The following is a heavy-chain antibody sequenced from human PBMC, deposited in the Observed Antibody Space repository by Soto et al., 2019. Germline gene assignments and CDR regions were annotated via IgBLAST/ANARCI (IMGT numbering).Heavy chain of an antibody. CDR3: ARESPYCTGCRMYYFDF. V-gene: IGHV3-23*01. CDR1: GFAFTTFA. CDR2: ISGSGDRT. D-gene: IGHD2-8*02. Sequence: GGSLRLSCAASGFAFTTFAMIRVRQAPGKGLEWVSAISGSGDRTYYADSVKGRFTISRDNSKNTLYLQMNSLRVEDTAVYSCARESPYCTGCRMYYFDFWGQGALVTVSS. J-gene: IGHJ4*02.